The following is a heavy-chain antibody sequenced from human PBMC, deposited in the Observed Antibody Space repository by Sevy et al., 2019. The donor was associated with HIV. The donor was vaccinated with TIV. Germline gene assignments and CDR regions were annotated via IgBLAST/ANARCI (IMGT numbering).Heavy chain of an antibody. D-gene: IGHD2-2*01. CDR3: ARGSAGCPTA. CDR2: VNSDGLIT. Sequence: QLGGSLRLSCVVSGFSFKIHYMHWVRQVPGEGLVWVSRVNSDGLITTYADSVKGRFTISRDNAKNEVYLQMTSLRVDDTAVYYCARGSAGCPTAWGRGTLVTVSS. J-gene: IGHJ5*02. V-gene: IGHV3-74*01. CDR1: GFSFKIHY.